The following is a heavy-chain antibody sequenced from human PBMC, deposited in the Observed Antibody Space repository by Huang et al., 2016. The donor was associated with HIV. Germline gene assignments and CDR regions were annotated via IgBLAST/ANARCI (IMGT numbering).Heavy chain of an antibody. J-gene: IGHJ4*02. CDR2: ISAYNGNT. D-gene: IGHD3-10*01. V-gene: IGHV1-18*04. CDR1: GYTLTNYR. CDR3: ARGADITVVRGVSDY. Sequence: QVQLVQSGAEVTKPGASVKVSCKASGYTLTNYRISWVRQAPGQGLEWMGWISAYNGNTNYAQKVQDRVTMTADTTTSTADMELRSLRSDDTAVYYCARGADITVVRGVSDYWGQGTLVTVSP.